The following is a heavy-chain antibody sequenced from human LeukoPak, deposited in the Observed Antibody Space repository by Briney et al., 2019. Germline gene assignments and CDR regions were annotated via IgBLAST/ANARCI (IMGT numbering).Heavy chain of an antibody. CDR2: INPSTGDT. J-gene: IGHJ5*02. CDR3: VSAYDQ. CDR1: GYRFTDSY. V-gene: IGHV1-2*02. Sequence: GASVKVSCKASGYRFTDSYMHWVRQAPGQGFEWMGWINPSTGDTKYAKMFQGRVTLTTGASINTAYMELSGLRPADTAVCFCVSAYDQWGQGTLVTVSS.